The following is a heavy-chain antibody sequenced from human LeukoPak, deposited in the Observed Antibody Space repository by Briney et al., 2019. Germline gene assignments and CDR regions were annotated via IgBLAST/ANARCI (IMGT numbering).Heavy chain of an antibody. CDR1: GFSLSTSGVG. V-gene: IGHV2-5*02. D-gene: IGHD3-16*02. CDR2: IYWDDDK. Sequence: ESGPTLVNPTQTLTLTCTFSGFSLSTSGVGVGWIRQPPGKALEWLALIYWDDDKRYSPSLKSRLTITKDTSKNQVVLTMTNMDPVDTATYYCAHILESRIMITFGGVIVPRDAFDIWGQGTMVTVSS. CDR3: AHILESRIMITFGGVIVPRDAFDI. J-gene: IGHJ3*02.